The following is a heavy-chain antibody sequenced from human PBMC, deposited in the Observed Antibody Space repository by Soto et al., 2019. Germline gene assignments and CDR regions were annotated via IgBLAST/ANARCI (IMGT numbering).Heavy chain of an antibody. CDR3: VRESTVVVVVAAILNAFDI. Sequence: GGSLRLSCAASGFTFSDYYMSWIRQAPGKGLEWVSYISSSGSTIYYADSVKGRFTISRDNAKNSLYLQMNSLRAEDTAVYYCVRESTVVVVVAAILNAFDIWGQGTMVTVSS. CDR2: ISSSGSTI. J-gene: IGHJ3*02. V-gene: IGHV3-11*01. D-gene: IGHD2-15*01. CDR1: GFTFSDYY.